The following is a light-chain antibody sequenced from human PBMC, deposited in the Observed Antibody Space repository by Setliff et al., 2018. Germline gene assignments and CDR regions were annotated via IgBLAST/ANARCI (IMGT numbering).Light chain of an antibody. CDR1: QNINSQ. Sequence: DIVLTQSPATLSLSPGERASLSCRASQNINSQLVWYQQKPGQAPRLLICDASSRATGIPARFSGSGSGTDFTLTISSLEPEDFAVYYCQQRINWPWTFGQGTKVDIK. CDR3: QQRINWPWT. J-gene: IGKJ1*01. V-gene: IGKV3-11*01. CDR2: DAS.